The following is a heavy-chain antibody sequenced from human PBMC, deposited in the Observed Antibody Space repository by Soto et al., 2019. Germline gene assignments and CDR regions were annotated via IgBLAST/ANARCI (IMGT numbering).Heavy chain of an antibody. CDR2: IYYTGST. CDR1: GGSISGGGYY. V-gene: IGHV4-31*03. J-gene: IGHJ5*02. Sequence: QVQLQESGPGLVKPSQTLSLTCTVSGGSISGGGYYWSWIRQHPGKGLEWIGYIYYTGSTCYNPSLRGRVTISVDTSKNQFSLKLSSVTAADTAVYYCANGTSSVSKRSNWFDPWGQGTLVTVSS. D-gene: IGHD2-8*01. CDR3: ANGTSSVSKRSNWFDP.